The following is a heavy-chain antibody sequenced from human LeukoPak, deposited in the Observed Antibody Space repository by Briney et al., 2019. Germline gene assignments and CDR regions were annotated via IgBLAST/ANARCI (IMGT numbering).Heavy chain of an antibody. CDR1: GYTFTSYY. V-gene: IGHV1-2*02. CDR3: ARGVTIFGVPRSHFDY. J-gene: IGHJ4*02. CDR2: INPNSGGT. Sequence: ASVKVSCKASGYTFTSYYMHWVRQAPGQGLEWMGWINPNSGGTNYAQKFQGRVTMTRDTSISTAYMELSRLRSDDTAVYYCARGVTIFGVPRSHFDYWGQGTLVTVSS. D-gene: IGHD3-3*01.